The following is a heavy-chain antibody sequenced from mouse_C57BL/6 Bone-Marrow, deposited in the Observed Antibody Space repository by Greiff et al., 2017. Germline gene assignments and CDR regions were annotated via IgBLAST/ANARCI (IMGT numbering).Heavy chain of an antibody. V-gene: IGHV1-82*01. J-gene: IGHJ3*01. CDR1: GYAFSSSW. CDR3: ARGGCEAWFAY. CDR2: IYPGDGDT. D-gene: IGHD2-2*01. Sequence: VQLQQSGPELVKPGASVKISCKASGYAFSSSWMNWVKQRPGKGLEWIGRIYPGDGDTNYNGKFKGKATLTADKSSSTAYMQLSSLTSEGSAVYCCARGGCEAWFAYWGQGTLVTVSA.